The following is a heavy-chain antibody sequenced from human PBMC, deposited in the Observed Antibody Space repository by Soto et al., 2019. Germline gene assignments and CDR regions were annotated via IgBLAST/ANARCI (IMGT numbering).Heavy chain of an antibody. D-gene: IGHD2-2*01. V-gene: IGHV4-59*08. J-gene: IGHJ4*02. CDR2: FYYSENT. CDR1: Y. Sequence: YCRLIIQNPGKGLEWIGYFYYSENTNYNPSLKSRVTISVDTSKNQFSLKLSSVTAADTAVYYCARRGCSSTSCYHDYWGQGTLVTVSS. CDR3: ARRGCSSTSCYHDY.